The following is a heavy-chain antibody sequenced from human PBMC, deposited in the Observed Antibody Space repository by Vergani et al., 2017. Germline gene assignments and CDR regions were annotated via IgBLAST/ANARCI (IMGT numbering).Heavy chain of an antibody. CDR3: ARGGWIVVAEDRYDAFDV. J-gene: IGHJ3*01. Sequence: QVQLQQWGAGLLKPSETLSLTCAVYGGSFSGYYWSWIRQPPGKGLEWIGEINHSGSTNYNPSLKSRVTISVDRSKNQISLKLSAVTAADTAVYYCARGGWIVVAEDRYDAFDVWGQGTMVTVSS. D-gene: IGHD2-15*01. CDR1: GGSFSGYY. CDR2: INHSGST. V-gene: IGHV4-34*01.